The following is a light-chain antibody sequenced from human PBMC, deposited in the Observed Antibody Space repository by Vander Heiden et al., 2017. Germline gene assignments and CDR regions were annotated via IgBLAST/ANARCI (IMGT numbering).Light chain of an antibody. V-gene: IGLV2-11*01. CDR3: YSYAGSYV. CDR2: DVS. J-gene: IGLJ1*01. Sequence: QSALTQPRSVSGSPGQSVTISCTGTSSDVGGYNYVSWYQQHPGKVPKLMIYDVSKRPSGVPDRFSGSKSGNTASLTISGLQAEDEADYYCYSYAGSYVFGTGTKVTVL. CDR1: SSDVGGYNY.